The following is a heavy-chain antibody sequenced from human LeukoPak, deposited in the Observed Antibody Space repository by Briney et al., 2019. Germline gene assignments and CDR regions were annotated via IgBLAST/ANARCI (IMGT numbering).Heavy chain of an antibody. Sequence: GGSLRLSCADSGFTFSNYNMNWVRQAPGKGLEWVSFISTSSSYIYYADSVKGRFTISRDNARNSLYLQMNSLRAEDTAVYYCARGEWSSSPFDYWGQGTLVTVSS. D-gene: IGHD6-6*01. CDR1: GFTFSNYN. CDR3: ARGEWSSSPFDY. CDR2: ISTSSSYI. J-gene: IGHJ4*02. V-gene: IGHV3-21*01.